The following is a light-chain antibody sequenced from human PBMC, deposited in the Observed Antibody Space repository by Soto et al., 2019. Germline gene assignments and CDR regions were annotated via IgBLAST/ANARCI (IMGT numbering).Light chain of an antibody. CDR3: QQYVSSPFT. V-gene: IGKV3-20*01. CDR2: GAS. Sequence: IVLTQSPGTLSLSPGERATLSCRASQSVNSNYLAWYHQKPGQAPRLLIYGASSRATGIPDRFGGSGFGTDFTLTISRLEPEDFAVYYCQQYVSSPFTFGPGTKVDIK. CDR1: QSVNSNY. J-gene: IGKJ3*01.